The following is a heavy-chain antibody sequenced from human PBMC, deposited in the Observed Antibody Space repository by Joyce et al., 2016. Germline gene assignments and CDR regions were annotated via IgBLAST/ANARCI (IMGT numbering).Heavy chain of an antibody. Sequence: QVQLQESGPGLVKPSGTMSLTCAVSGGSISSAHWCSWVRQPPGKGLAWIGEISLGGSTTYIPSLMSRVTISVDKSKNQLSLKMNSVTAADTAVYYCARNGAYSQDSWGQGTLVTVSS. V-gene: IGHV4-4*02. D-gene: IGHD5-12*01. J-gene: IGHJ5*01. CDR3: ARNGAYSQDS. CDR1: GGSISSAHW. CDR2: ISLGGST.